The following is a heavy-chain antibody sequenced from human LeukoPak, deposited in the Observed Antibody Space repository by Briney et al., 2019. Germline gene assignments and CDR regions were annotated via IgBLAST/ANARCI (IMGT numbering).Heavy chain of an antibody. Sequence: HPGGSLRLSCAASGFTFSSYSMNWVRQAPGKGLEWVSVIYSGGSTYYADSVKGRFTISRDNSKNTLYLQMNSLRAEDTAVYYCARDRAGVRYCSGGSCFVGAFDIWGQGTMVTVSS. CDR1: GFTFSSYS. J-gene: IGHJ3*02. D-gene: IGHD2-15*01. CDR2: IYSGGST. V-gene: IGHV3-66*01. CDR3: ARDRAGVRYCSGGSCFVGAFDI.